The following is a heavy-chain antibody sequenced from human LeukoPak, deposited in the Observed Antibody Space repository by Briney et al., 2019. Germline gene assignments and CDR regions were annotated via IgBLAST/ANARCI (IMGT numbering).Heavy chain of an antibody. CDR1: GGSISSYY. D-gene: IGHD3-16*01. J-gene: IGHJ3*02. CDR3: ARLYRYYDYVWGSADAFDI. Sequence: PSETLSLTCTVSGGSISSYYWSWIRQPAGKGLEWIGRIYTSGSTNYNPSLKSRVTMSVDTSKNQFSLKLSSVTAADTAVYYCARLYRYYDYVWGSADAFDIWGQGTMVTVSS. CDR2: IYTSGST. V-gene: IGHV4-4*07.